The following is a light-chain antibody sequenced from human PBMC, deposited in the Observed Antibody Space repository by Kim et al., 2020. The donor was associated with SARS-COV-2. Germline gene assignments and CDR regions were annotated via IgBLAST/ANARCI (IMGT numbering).Light chain of an antibody. Sequence: ASVGERVTITCRASQSISTWLAWYQQKPGKAPKLLICGASTLESGVPSRFSGSGSGTEFTLTISSLQPDDFASYYCQHYNSYPWTFGQGTKVDIK. CDR3: QHYNSYPWT. J-gene: IGKJ1*01. CDR1: QSISTW. CDR2: GAS. V-gene: IGKV1-5*01.